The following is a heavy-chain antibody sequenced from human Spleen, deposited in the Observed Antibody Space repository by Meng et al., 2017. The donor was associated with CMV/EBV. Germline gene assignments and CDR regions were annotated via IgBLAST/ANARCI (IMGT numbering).Heavy chain of an antibody. Sequence: SETLSLTCAVYHESFNDYYWSWIRQPPGKGPEWVGEINHRGSTNSSPSLKSRVTMSVDPSKRHFSLKLTSVTAADTAVYYCARGYYFDYWGQGTLVTVSS. D-gene: IGHD3-10*01. J-gene: IGHJ4*02. V-gene: IGHV4-34*01. CDR1: HESFNDYY. CDR3: ARGYYFDY. CDR2: INHRGST.